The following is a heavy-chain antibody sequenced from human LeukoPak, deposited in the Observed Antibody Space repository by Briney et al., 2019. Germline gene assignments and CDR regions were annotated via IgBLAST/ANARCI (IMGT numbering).Heavy chain of an antibody. Sequence: GGSLRLSCAVSGVTVSSDYMSWVRQAPGKGLEWVSLIYSGGDTYYADSVKGRFTISRHISQNTLYLQMNGLRPEDTAIYCCASRMTFGGPGTLVTVSS. J-gene: IGHJ4*02. V-gene: IGHV3-53*04. CDR3: ASRMTF. D-gene: IGHD2/OR15-2a*01. CDR2: IYSGGDT. CDR1: GVTVSSDY.